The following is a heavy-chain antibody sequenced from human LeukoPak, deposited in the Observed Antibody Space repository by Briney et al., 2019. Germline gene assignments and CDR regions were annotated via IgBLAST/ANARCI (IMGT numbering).Heavy chain of an antibody. CDR3: VREAAAYYYDSSGYYRQTEAFDI. J-gene: IGHJ3*02. Sequence: SGTLSLTCTVSGASVYSDSYYWSWIRQPPGKGLEWIGYIYYSGSTKYNPSLQSRVTISLDTSKNQFSLNLNSVTAADTAVYYCVREAAAYYYDSSGYYRQTEAFDIWGQGRMVTVSS. CDR2: IYYSGST. V-gene: IGHV4-61*01. CDR1: GASVYSDSYY. D-gene: IGHD3-22*01.